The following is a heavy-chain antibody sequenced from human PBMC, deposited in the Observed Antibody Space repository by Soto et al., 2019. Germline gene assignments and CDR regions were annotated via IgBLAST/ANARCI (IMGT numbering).Heavy chain of an antibody. CDR3: AKDIRFGELFSFDY. D-gene: IGHD3-10*01. CDR1: GFTFDDYA. Sequence: DVQLVESGGGLVQPGRSLRLSCAASGFTFDDYAMHWVRQAPGKGLEWVSGISWNSGSIGYADSVKGRFTISRDNAKNSLYLQMNSLRAEDTALYYCAKDIRFGELFSFDYWGQGTLVTVSS. CDR2: ISWNSGSI. V-gene: IGHV3-9*01. J-gene: IGHJ4*02.